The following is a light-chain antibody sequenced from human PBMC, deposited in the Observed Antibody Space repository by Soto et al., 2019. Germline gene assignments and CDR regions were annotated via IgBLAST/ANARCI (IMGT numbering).Light chain of an antibody. CDR1: QRISSW. J-gene: IGKJ1*01. CDR2: KAS. Sequence: DIQMTQSPSTLSASVGDRVTITCRASQRISSWLAWYQQKPGKDPKLLIYKASSLENGVLSRFSGSGSGTQFTLTISGLQPDDFATYYCQQYNSYWTFGQGTKVEIK. V-gene: IGKV1-5*03. CDR3: QQYNSYWT.